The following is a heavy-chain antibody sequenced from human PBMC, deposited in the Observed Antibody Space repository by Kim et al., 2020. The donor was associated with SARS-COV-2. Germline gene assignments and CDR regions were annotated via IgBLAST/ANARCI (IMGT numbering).Heavy chain of an antibody. CDR3: ARWLGTSSGWKREYFYYGMDG. V-gene: IGHV3-21*01. J-gene: IGHJ6*02. D-gene: IGHD6-19*01. CDR2: ISSSRTYI. CDR1: GFTFSSYS. Sequence: GGSLRLSCAASGFTFSSYSMNWVRQAPGKGLEWVSSISSSRTYIYYADSVKGRFTISRDNAKNSLYLQMNSLRAEDTAVYYCARWLGTSSGWKREYFYYGMDGWGQGTTVTVSS.